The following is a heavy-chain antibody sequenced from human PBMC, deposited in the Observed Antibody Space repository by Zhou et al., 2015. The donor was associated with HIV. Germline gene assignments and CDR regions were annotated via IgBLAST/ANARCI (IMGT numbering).Heavy chain of an antibody. CDR3: ARFFSDSSSLAYYYYGMDV. J-gene: IGHJ6*01. CDR1: GGTFSSYA. V-gene: IGHV1-69*01. CDR2: IIPIFGTA. Sequence: QVQLVQSGAEVKKPGSSVKVSCKASGGTFSSYAISWVRQAPGQGLEWMGGIIPIFGTANYAQKFQGRVTITADESTSTAYMELSSLRSEDTAVYYCARFFSDSSSLAYYYYGMDVWGPRDHGHRLL. D-gene: IGHD6-13*01.